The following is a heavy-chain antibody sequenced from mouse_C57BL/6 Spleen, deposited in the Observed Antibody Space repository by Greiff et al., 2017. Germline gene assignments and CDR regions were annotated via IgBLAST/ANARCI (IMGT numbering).Heavy chain of an antibody. CDR3: ARCDDYYDYFDY. V-gene: IGHV1-82*01. D-gene: IGHD2-3*01. J-gene: IGHJ2*01. CDR2: IYPGDGDT. CDR1: GYAFSSSW. Sequence: QVQLQQSGPELVKPGASVKISCKASGYAFSSSWMNWVKQRPGKGLEWIGRIYPGDGDTNYNGKFKGKATLTADKSSSTAYMQLSSLASEDSAVYVCARCDDYYDYFDYWGQGTTLTVSS.